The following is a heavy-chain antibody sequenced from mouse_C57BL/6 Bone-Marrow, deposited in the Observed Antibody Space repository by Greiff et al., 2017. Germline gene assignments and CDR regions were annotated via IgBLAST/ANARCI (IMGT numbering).Heavy chain of an antibody. D-gene: IGHD3-2*02. V-gene: IGHV1-19*01. J-gene: IGHJ4*01. CDR2: INPYNGGT. CDR1: GYTFTDYY. CDR3: AMGSSGPYYYAMDY. Sequence: VQLQQSGPVLVKPGASVKMSCKASGYTFTDYYMNWVKQSHGKSLEWIGVINPYNGGTSYNQKFKGKATLTVDKASSTAYMELNSLTSDDSAVYDGAMGSSGPYYYAMDYWGQGTSVTVSS.